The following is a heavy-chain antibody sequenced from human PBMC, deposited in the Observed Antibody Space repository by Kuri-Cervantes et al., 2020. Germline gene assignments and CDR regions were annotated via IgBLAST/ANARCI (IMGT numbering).Heavy chain of an antibody. J-gene: IGHJ3*02. CDR2: IYHSGST. Sequence: GSLRLSCAVSGGSISSSNWWSWVRQPPGKGLEWIGEIYHSGSTNYNPSLKSRVTISVDKSKNQFSLKLSSVTAADTAVYYCSTDTVTTTGNAFDIWGQGTMVTVSS. D-gene: IGHD4-17*01. V-gene: IGHV4-4*02. CDR3: STDTVTTTGNAFDI. CDR1: GGSISSSNW.